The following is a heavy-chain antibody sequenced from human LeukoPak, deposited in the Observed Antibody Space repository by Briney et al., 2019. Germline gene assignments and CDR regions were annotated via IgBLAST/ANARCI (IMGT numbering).Heavy chain of an antibody. J-gene: IGHJ4*02. Sequence: GGSLRLSCAASRFTFSSYWMSWVRQAPGKGLEWVANIKQDGSEKFYVDSVKGRFTISRDQSKNTQYLQMNRVRAEDTAVYYCARDPSRLAEAGYLDHWGQGTLVAVSS. D-gene: IGHD6-19*01. CDR1: RFTFSSYW. V-gene: IGHV3-7*01. CDR3: ARDPSRLAEAGYLDH. CDR2: IKQDGSEK.